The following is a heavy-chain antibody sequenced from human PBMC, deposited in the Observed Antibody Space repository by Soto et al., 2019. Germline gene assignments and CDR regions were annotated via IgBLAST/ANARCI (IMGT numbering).Heavy chain of an antibody. V-gene: IGHV3-9*01. Sequence: VQLVESGGGVVQPGRSLRLSCAASGFTFDDYAMHWVRQAPGKGLEWVSGISWNSGSIGYADSVKGRFTISRDNAKNSLYLQMNSLRAEDTALYYCAKDIEAAATYGMDVWGQGTTVTVSS. J-gene: IGHJ6*02. CDR1: GFTFDDYA. D-gene: IGHD6-13*01. CDR3: AKDIEAAATYGMDV. CDR2: ISWNSGSI.